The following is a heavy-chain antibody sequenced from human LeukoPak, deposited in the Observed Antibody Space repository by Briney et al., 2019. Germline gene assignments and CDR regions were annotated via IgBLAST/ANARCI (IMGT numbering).Heavy chain of an antibody. J-gene: IGHJ4*02. D-gene: IGHD3-22*01. CDR1: GGSIGSYY. V-gene: IGHV4-4*07. CDR2: IYTSGST. Sequence: SETLSLTCTVSGGSIGSYYWSWIRQPAGKGLEWIGRIYTSGSTNYNPSLKSRGTISVDMSKNQFSLKLSSVTAADTAVYYCARERPSTYYYDSSGYLGGRNFDYWGQGNLVTVSS. CDR3: ARERPSTYYYDSSGYLGGRNFDY.